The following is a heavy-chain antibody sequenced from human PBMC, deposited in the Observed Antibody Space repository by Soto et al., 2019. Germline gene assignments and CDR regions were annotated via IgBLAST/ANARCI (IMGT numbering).Heavy chain of an antibody. Sequence: SESLPLTCTVSGASLSSISYYWGWIRQPPGKGLEWVGSIFFTGNIYYNPSLKSRVTISVDTSRNQFSLMVNSVTAADTDVYYRASRHCSGGSCYYTVFDAWDQGALVTV. CDR1: GASLSSISYY. D-gene: IGHD2-15*01. CDR2: IFFTGNI. CDR3: ASRHCSGGSCYYTVFDA. V-gene: IGHV4-39*01. J-gene: IGHJ4*02.